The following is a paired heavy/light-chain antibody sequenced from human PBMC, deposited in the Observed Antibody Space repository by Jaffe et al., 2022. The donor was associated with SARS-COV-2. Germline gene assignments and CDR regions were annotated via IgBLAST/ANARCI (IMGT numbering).Light chain of an antibody. J-gene: IGLJ3*02. CDR3: ASWDDNLSSRV. Sequence: QSLLTQPPSASGTPGQRVTISCSGSSSNIGNKYVYWYQQLPGTAPKLLIYRSNQRPSGVPDRFSGSKSGTSASLTISGLRSEDEADYYCASWDDNLSSRVFGGGTKLTVL. CDR2: RSN. CDR1: SSNIGNKY. V-gene: IGLV1-47*01.
Heavy chain of an antibody. D-gene: IGHD3-10*01. CDR2: VRNRGNSYTT. V-gene: IGHV3-72*01. J-gene: IGHJ6*02. CDR1: GFTLSDHY. CDR3: AREEGVFYYYGLDV. Sequence: EVQLVESGGGLVQTGGSLRLSCAASGFTLSDHYIDWVRQAPGKGLEWIARVRNRGNSYTTDYAASVKGRFTISRDDSKNSMYLQMNSLKTEDTAVYYCAREEGVFYYYGLDVWGQGTTVTVSS.